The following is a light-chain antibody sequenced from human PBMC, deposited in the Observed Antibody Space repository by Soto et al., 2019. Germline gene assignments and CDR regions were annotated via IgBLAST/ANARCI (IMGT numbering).Light chain of an antibody. Sequence: QSVLTQPPSASGTPGQRVTISCSGRSANIGNNYVCWYQQLPGTAPKLFIYSNNQRPSGVPDRFSGSKSGTSASLAISGLRSEDEADYYCVSWDDSLSGLVFGTGTKVTVL. CDR2: SNN. CDR1: SANIGNNY. V-gene: IGLV1-47*02. J-gene: IGLJ1*01. CDR3: VSWDDSLSGLV.